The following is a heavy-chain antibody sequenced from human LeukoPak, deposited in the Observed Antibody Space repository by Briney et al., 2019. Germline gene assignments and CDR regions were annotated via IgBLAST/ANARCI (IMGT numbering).Heavy chain of an antibody. CDR2: IKQDGSEK. Sequence: PGGSLRLSCAASGFTFSNYWMNWVRQAPGKGLEWVANIKQDGSEKHYVDSVKGRFTISRDNAKNSLYLQMNSLRAEDTAVYYCARTPRAGTWLQFIGPYYYYYMDVWGKGTTVTISS. J-gene: IGHJ6*03. CDR1: GFTFSNYW. CDR3: ARTPRAGTWLQFIGPYYYYYMDV. V-gene: IGHV3-7*01. D-gene: IGHD5-24*01.